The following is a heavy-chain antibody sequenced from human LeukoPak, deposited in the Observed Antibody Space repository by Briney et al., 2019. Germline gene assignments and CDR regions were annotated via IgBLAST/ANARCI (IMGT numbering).Heavy chain of an antibody. D-gene: IGHD5-12*01. J-gene: IGHJ4*02. CDR2: IYYSGST. Sequence: SETLSLTCTVSGGSISSYYWSWIRQPPGKGLEWIGYIYYSGSTNYNPSLKSRVTIPVDTSKNQFSLKLSSVTAADTAVYYCARDGGSGYDWDYWGQGTLVTVSS. V-gene: IGHV4-59*12. CDR1: GGSISSYY. CDR3: ARDGGSGYDWDY.